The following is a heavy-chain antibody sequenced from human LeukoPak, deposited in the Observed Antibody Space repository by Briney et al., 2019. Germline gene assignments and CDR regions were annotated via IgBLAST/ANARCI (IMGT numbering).Heavy chain of an antibody. V-gene: IGHV5-51*01. CDR3: ARSSAMTYNGPRDY. CDR1: GYSFTSYW. D-gene: IGHD3-10*01. CDR2: IYPGDSDT. Sequence: GESLKISCKGSGYSFTSYWIGWVRPMPGKGLEWIGIIYPGDSDTRYSPSFQGQVTISADKSISPAFLQWSSLQASDTAMYYCARSSAMTYNGPRDYWGQGTLVTVSS. J-gene: IGHJ4*02.